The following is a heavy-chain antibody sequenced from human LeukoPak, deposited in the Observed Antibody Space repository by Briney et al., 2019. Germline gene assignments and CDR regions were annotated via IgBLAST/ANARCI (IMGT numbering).Heavy chain of an antibody. V-gene: IGHV4-34*01. Sequence: SETLSLTCAVYGGSFSGYYWTWIRQPPGKGLEWIGEINHSGSTNYNPSLKSRITISIDTSKNQFSLKLSSVTAADTAVYYCASGRIQGYYTPYYFDSWGQGTLVTVSS. CDR3: ASGRIQGYYTPYYFDS. CDR1: GGSFSGYY. J-gene: IGHJ4*02. D-gene: IGHD3-3*01. CDR2: INHSGST.